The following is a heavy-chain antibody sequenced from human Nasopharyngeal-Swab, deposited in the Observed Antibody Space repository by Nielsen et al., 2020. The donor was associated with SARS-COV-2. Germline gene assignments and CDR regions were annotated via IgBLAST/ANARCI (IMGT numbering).Heavy chain of an antibody. J-gene: IGHJ4*02. CDR1: GYTFTSYG. CDR2: ISAYNGNT. V-gene: IGHV1-18*01. Sequence: ASVKVSCKASGYTFTSYGISWVRQAPGQGLEWMGWISAYNGNTNYAQKLQGRVTMNTDTSTSTAYMELRSLRSDDTAVYYCARIRGSSGWPYFDYWGQGTLVTVSS. CDR3: ARIRGSSGWPYFDY. D-gene: IGHD6-19*01.